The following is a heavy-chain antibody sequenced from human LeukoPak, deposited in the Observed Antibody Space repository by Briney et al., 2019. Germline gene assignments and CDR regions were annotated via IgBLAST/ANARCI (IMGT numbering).Heavy chain of an antibody. V-gene: IGHV1-18*01. D-gene: IGHD1-26*01. CDR2: ISAYNGNT. CDR3: ARVLGATSPYGMDV. Sequence: ASVKVSCKASGYTFTSYGISWVRQAPGQGLEWMGWISAYNGNTNYAQKLQGRVTMTTDTSTSTAYVELRSLRSDDTAVYYCARVLGATSPYGMDVWGQGTTVTVSS. J-gene: IGHJ6*02. CDR1: GYTFTSYG.